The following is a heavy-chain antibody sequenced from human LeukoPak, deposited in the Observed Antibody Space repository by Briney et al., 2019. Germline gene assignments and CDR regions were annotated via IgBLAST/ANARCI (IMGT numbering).Heavy chain of an antibody. J-gene: IGHJ4*02. D-gene: IGHD6-19*01. CDR2: ISYEGNNK. CDR1: GFSSSYYG. V-gene: IGHV3-30*03. CDR3: SRGVRLQWLAKEKGINFDN. Sequence: GGSLRLSCAASGFSSSYYGIHWVRQAPGKRLEWLSVISYEGNNKYYADSVKGRFTISRDNSKSTVYLEMTSLRAEDTAVYYCSRGVRLQWLAKEKGINFDNWGQGTQVTVAS.